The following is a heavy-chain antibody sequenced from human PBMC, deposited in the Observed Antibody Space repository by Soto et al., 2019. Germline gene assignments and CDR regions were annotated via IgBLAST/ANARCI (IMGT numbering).Heavy chain of an antibody. Sequence: GGAPRLSCAVSGFTFSDYHMTLIPPAPGKGLEWVSYISSSTSHTNYADSVKSRFTISRDNAKNSLFLQMNSLRAEDTAVYYCARGRGAAADYFDFWGQGTLVTVSS. J-gene: IGHJ4*02. D-gene: IGHD6-13*01. CDR2: ISSSTSHT. CDR1: GFTFSDYH. V-gene: IGHV3-11*05. CDR3: ARGRGAAADYFDF.